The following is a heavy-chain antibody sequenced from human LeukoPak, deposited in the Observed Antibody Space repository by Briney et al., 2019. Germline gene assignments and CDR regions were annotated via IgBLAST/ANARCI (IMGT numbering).Heavy chain of an antibody. CDR1: GGSFSGYY. Sequence: SETLSLTCAVYGGSFSGYYWSWIRQPPGKGLEWIGEINHSGSTNYNPSLKSRVTRSVDTSKNQFSLKLSSVTAADTAVYYCARGRGYQLLYWGQGTLVTVSS. J-gene: IGHJ4*02. CDR2: INHSGST. V-gene: IGHV4-34*01. D-gene: IGHD2-2*01. CDR3: ARGRGYQLLY.